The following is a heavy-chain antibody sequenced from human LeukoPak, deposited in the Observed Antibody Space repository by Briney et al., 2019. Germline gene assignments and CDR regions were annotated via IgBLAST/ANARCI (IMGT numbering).Heavy chain of an antibody. V-gene: IGHV4-39*01. Sequence: SETPSLTCTVSGGSISSSSAYWGWIRQPPGKGLEWIGSIYYSKNTYYNPSLKSRVTISADTSKNQFSLTLGSVSATDTAVYYCVSPRGFSYGYFDYWGQGTLATVSS. CDR2: IYYSKNT. CDR3: VSPRGFSYGYFDY. CDR1: GGSISSSSAY. D-gene: IGHD5-18*01. J-gene: IGHJ4*02.